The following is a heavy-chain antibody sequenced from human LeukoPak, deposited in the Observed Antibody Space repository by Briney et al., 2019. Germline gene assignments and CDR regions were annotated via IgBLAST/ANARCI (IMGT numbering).Heavy chain of an antibody. CDR3: ARDGYGLDTPMVSTNFDY. V-gene: IGHV3-30*04. J-gene: IGHJ4*02. CDR2: TSYDGRNK. CDR1: GFTFRSSA. D-gene: IGHD5-18*01. Sequence: GRSLRLSCAASGFTFRSSAMPWVRQAPGKGLEWVAVTSYDGRNKYYADSAKGRFTISRDNSKNTLYLQMNSLRPEDTAVYYCARDGYGLDTPMVSTNFDYWGQGTLVTVSS.